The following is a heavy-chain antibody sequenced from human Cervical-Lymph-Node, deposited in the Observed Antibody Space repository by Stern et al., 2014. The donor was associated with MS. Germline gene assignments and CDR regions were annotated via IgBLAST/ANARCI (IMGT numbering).Heavy chain of an antibody. J-gene: IGHJ5*02. CDR2: LYHGGST. D-gene: IGHD3-10*02. V-gene: IGHV3-66*02. CDR3: ATFVFGASPT. CDR1: GFVRTNS. Sequence: EVQLVESGGGLVQPGGSLRLSCAASGFVRTNSMIWVRQAPGKGLEWVSLLYHGGSTSSAQSVEGRFAISRDTSRNTLYLQMNSLRPEDTAVYYWATFVFGASPTWGQGTLVTVSS.